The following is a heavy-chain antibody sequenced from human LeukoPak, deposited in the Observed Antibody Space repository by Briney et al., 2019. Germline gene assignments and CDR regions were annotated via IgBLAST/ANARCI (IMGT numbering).Heavy chain of an antibody. CDR3: GGRGF. Sequence: SETLSLACTVSGDSISSNCWSWIRRPPGKGLEWIGCIYASGTTNYNPSLKGRLTISVDTSNSQFSLTVRSVTAADTAVYYCGGRGFWGQGTLVTVSS. J-gene: IGHJ4*02. V-gene: IGHV4-4*09. CDR2: IYASGTT. CDR1: GDSISSNC. D-gene: IGHD3-10*01.